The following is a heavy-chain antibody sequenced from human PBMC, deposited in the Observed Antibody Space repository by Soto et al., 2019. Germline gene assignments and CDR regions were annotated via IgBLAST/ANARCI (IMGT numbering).Heavy chain of an antibody. Sequence: GGSLRLSCAASGFTVGSNYVSWVRQAPGKGLEWLSVIYTDDSTYYADSVKGRFTISRDNSKNTLYLQMNSLRAEDTAVYYCAKEAWSGYPWTNWFDPWGQGTLVTVSS. CDR2: IYTDDST. CDR1: GFTVGSNY. CDR3: AKEAWSGYPWTNWFDP. V-gene: IGHV3-53*01. J-gene: IGHJ5*02. D-gene: IGHD3-3*01.